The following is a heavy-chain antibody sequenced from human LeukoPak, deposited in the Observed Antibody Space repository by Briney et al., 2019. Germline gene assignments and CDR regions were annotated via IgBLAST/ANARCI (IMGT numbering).Heavy chain of an antibody. J-gene: IGHJ4*02. D-gene: IGHD1-26*01. V-gene: IGHV4-59*05. CDR2: IYSSGST. CDR3: AKSGGYGLIDY. Sequence: GSLRLSCAASGFTFSNAWMSWVRQAPGKGLEGIGSIYSSGSTYYNASLQSRVTISIETSKHQISLRLNSVTAADTAIYYCAKSGGYGLIDYCGQGTLVTVSS. CDR1: GFTFSNAW.